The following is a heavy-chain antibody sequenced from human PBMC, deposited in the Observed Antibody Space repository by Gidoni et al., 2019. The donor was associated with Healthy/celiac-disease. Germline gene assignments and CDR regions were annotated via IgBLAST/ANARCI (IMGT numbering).Heavy chain of an antibody. Sequence: EVQLVESGGGLVKPGGSLRLSCAASGFTFSNAWMNWVRQAPGKGLEWVGRIKSKTDGGTTDYAAPVKGIFTISRDDSKNTLYLQMNSLKTEDTAVYYCCYDSSGYYSFDYWGQGTLVTVSS. CDR3: CYDSSGYYSFDY. CDR1: GFTFSNAW. D-gene: IGHD3-22*01. CDR2: IKSKTDGGTT. V-gene: IGHV3-15*07. J-gene: IGHJ4*02.